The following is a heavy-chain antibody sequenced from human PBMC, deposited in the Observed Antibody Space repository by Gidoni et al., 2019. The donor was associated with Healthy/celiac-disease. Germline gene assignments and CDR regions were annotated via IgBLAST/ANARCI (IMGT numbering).Heavy chain of an antibody. J-gene: IGHJ4*02. CDR3: ARDDYYDSSGYYFRIDFDY. Sequence: EVQLVESGGGLVKPGGSLSLSCAASGFTFSSYSMTWVRQAPGKGLEWVSSISSSSSYIYYADSVKGRFTISRDNAKNSLYLQMNSLRAEDTAVYYCARDDYYDSSGYYFRIDFDYWGQGTLVTVSS. CDR2: ISSSSSYI. CDR1: GFTFSSYS. V-gene: IGHV3-21*01. D-gene: IGHD3-22*01.